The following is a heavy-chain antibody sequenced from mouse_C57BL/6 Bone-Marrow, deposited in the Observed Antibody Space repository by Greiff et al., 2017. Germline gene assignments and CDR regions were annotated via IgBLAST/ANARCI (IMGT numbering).Heavy chain of an antibody. V-gene: IGHV1-81*01. CDR1: GYTFTSYG. D-gene: IGHD2-1*01. CDR3: ARWIYYGNWVFDY. Sequence: VQGVESGAGLARPGASVQLSCKASGYTFTSYGISWVQQRTGQGLEWIGEIYPRSGNSYYNEKFKGKGTLTADKSSSTAYVELRSLTSEDSAVYFSARWIYYGNWVFDYWGQGTTLTVSS. J-gene: IGHJ2*01. CDR2: IYPRSGNS.